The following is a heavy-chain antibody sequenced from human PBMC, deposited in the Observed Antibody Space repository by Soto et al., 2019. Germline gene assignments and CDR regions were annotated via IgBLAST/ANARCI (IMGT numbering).Heavy chain of an antibody. CDR3: ARDVIPYGDFGPFYDY. Sequence: PSETLSLTCTVSGGSVSSGSYYWSWIRQPPGKGLEWIGYIYYSGSTNYNPSLKSRVTISVDTSKNQFSLKLSSVTAADTAVYYCARDVIPYGDFGPFYDYWGQGTLVTVSS. CDR1: GGSVSSGSYY. V-gene: IGHV4-61*01. J-gene: IGHJ4*02. D-gene: IGHD4-17*01. CDR2: IYYSGST.